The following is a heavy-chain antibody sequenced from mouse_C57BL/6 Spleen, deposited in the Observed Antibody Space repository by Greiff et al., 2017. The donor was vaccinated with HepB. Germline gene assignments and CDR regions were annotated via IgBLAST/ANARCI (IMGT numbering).Heavy chain of an antibody. J-gene: IGHJ1*03. CDR2: IYPGSGST. V-gene: IGHV1-55*01. Sequence: VKLQQSGAEFVKPGASVKMSCKASGYTFTSYWITWVKQRPGQGLEWIGDIYPGSGSTNYNEKFKSKATLTVDTSSSTAYMQLSSLTSEDSAVYYCARAFITAVVATRYFDVWGTGTTVTVSS. CDR1: GYTFTSYW. CDR3: ARAFITAVVATRYFDV. D-gene: IGHD1-1*01.